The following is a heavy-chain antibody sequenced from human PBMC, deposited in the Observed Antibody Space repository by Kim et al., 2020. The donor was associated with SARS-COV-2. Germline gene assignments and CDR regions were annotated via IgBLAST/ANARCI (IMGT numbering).Heavy chain of an antibody. CDR2: IFYDGANK. D-gene: IGHD3-22*01. J-gene: IGHJ1*01. Sequence: GGSLRLSCAASGFTFSTYGMHWVRQAPGKGLEWVATIFYDGANKYADSVKGRFTISRDNSKNTLYLEMNRLRGEDTAVYYCARDSSGQYYTDEYFDSWGQGTLVTVSS. CDR1: GFTFSTYG. CDR3: ARDSSGQYYTDEYFDS. V-gene: IGHV3-33*01.